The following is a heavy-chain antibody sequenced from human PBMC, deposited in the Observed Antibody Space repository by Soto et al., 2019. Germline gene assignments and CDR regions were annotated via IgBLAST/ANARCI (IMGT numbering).Heavy chain of an antibody. CDR1: GFPFSSYW. J-gene: IGHJ4*02. D-gene: IGHD3-9*01. CDR2: ISGDGVTT. Sequence: EVQLVESGGDLVQRGGSLRLSCAASGFPFSSYWMHWVRHTPGKGLDWVARISGDGVTTYYADSVTGRFTVSRDNAKNTLSMQISGLRAADTAVYYCAREYYGLLTGYCTDYWGQGTLVSVSS. V-gene: IGHV3-74*01. CDR3: AREYYGLLTGYCTDY.